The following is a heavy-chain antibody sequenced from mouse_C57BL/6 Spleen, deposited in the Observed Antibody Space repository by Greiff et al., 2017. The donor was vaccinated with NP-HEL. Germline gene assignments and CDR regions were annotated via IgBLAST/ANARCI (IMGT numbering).Heavy chain of an antibody. CDR3: AREIRNLVWGFAY. CDR1: GYTFTSYW. J-gene: IGHJ3*01. CDR2: IHPNSGST. V-gene: IGHV1-64*01. Sequence: QVQLQQPGAELVKPGASVKLSCKASGYTFTSYWMHWVKQRPGQGLEWIGMIHPNSGSTNYNEKFKSKATLTVDKSSSTAYMQLRSLTSEDSAVYYCAREIRNLVWGFAYWGQGTLVTVSA. D-gene: IGHD2-1*01.